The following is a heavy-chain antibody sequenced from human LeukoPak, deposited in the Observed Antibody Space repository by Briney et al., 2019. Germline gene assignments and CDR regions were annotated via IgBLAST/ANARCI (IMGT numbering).Heavy chain of an antibody. D-gene: IGHD3-22*01. CDR3: ARHIGRVVVNTQTVGAFDL. CDR2: IYPGDSDT. V-gene: IGHV5-51*01. CDR1: GYSFTSYW. Sequence: GESLKISSKGSGYSFTSYWIGWVRQMPGKGLEWMGIIYPGDSDTRYSQSFQGQVTISADKSISTAYLQWSSLKASDTAMYYCARHIGRVVVNTQTVGAFDLWGQGTMVTVSS. J-gene: IGHJ3*01.